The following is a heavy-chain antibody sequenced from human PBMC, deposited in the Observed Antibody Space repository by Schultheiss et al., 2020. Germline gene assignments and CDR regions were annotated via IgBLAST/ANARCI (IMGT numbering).Heavy chain of an antibody. V-gene: IGHV4-34*01. D-gene: IGHD2-2*01. Sequence: SETLSLTCAVYGGSFSGYYWIWIRQPPGKGLEWIGEINHSGSTNYNPSLKSRVTISVDTSKNQFSLKLSSVTAADTAVYYCARVPPRKRVTAATFDYWGPGTLVTVSS. CDR3: ARVPPRKRVTAATFDY. CDR2: INHSGST. J-gene: IGHJ4*02. CDR1: GGSFSGYY.